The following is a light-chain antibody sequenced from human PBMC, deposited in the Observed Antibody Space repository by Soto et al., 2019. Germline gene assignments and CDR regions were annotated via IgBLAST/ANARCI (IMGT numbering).Light chain of an antibody. CDR1: QTISTW. J-gene: IGKJ5*01. V-gene: IGKV1-12*01. CDR2: AAS. CDR3: QQANSFPIT. Sequence: DIQVTQSPPTLSASVGDRVTITCRASQTISTWMAWYQQKPGKAPKVLIYAASSLQSGVPSRFSGSGSGTDFTLTISSLQPEDCAIYFCQQANSFPITFGQGTRLEIK.